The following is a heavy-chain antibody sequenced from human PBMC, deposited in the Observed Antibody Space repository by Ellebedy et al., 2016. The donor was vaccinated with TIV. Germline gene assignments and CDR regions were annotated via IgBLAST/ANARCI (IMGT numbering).Heavy chain of an antibody. Sequence: AASVKVSCKASGYTFTSYSMHWVRQAPGQRLEWMGWINAGNGNTKYSQKFQGRVTITRDTSASTAYMELSSLRSEDTAVYYCARGPYVVGATTGLDYWGQGTLVTVSS. CDR2: INAGNGNT. V-gene: IGHV1-3*01. CDR3: ARGPYVVGATTGLDY. CDR1: GYTFTSYS. D-gene: IGHD1-26*01. J-gene: IGHJ4*02.